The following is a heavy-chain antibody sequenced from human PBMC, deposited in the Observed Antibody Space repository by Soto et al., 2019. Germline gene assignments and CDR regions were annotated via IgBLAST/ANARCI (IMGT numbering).Heavy chain of an antibody. V-gene: IGHV3-15*07. CDR1: GFSFHDAW. D-gene: IGHD3-10*01. CDR3: TADLIGTYYSPYDY. CDR2: IKSKTDGETT. Sequence: PGGSLRLSCAASGFSFHDAWMNWVRQAPGKGLEWVGRIKSKTDGETTDYAAPVKGRFSVSRDDSKNTLYLQMNSLKTKDTAVYYCTADLIGTYYSPYDYWGQGILVTVSS. J-gene: IGHJ4*02.